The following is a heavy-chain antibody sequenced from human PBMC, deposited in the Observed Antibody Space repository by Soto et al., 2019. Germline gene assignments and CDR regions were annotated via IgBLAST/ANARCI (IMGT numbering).Heavy chain of an antibody. D-gene: IGHD6-13*01. CDR2: IYYSGST. CDR3: ARDRRIAAAGTKSFFDY. J-gene: IGHJ4*02. CDR1: GGSISSGDYY. V-gene: IGHV4-30-4*01. Sequence: PSETLSLTCTVSGGSISSGDYYWSWIRQPPGKGLEWIGYIYYSGSTYYNPSLKSRVTISVDTSKNQFSLKLSSVTAADTAVYYCARDRRIAAAGTKSFFDYWGQGTLVTVSS.